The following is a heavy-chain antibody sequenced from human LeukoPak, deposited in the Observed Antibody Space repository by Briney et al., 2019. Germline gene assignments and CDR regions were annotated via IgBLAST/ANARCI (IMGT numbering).Heavy chain of an antibody. CDR3: ARTTMVRGTYYMDV. J-gene: IGHJ6*03. CDR2: IHCSGST. D-gene: IGHD3-10*01. V-gene: IGHV4-59*01. CDR1: GGSINSYH. Sequence: PSETLSLTCTVSGGSINSYHWSWIRQPPGKGLQWLGCIHCSGSTNYNPSLKSRVTISVDTSKNQFSLKLSSVTAADTAVYYCARTTMVRGTYYMDVWGKGTTVTISS.